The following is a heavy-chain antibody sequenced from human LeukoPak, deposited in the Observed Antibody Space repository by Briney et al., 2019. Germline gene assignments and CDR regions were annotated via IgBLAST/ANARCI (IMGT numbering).Heavy chain of an antibody. D-gene: IGHD2-2*01. Sequence: SETLSLTCTVSGGSISSYYWSWIRQPPGKGLEWIGYIYYSGSTNYNPSLKSRVTISVDTSKIQFSLTLNSVTTADTAVYYCARATYQLQGGNLYYYYYMDVWGKGTTVTVSS. CDR3: ARATYQLQGGNLYYYYYMDV. CDR1: GGSISSYY. CDR2: IYYSGST. V-gene: IGHV4-59*01. J-gene: IGHJ6*03.